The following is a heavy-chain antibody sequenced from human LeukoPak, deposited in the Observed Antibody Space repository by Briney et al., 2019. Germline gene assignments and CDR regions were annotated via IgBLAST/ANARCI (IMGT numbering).Heavy chain of an antibody. CDR1: GGSISSSNW. J-gene: IGHJ6*04. V-gene: IGHV4-4*02. CDR3: ARAIVPMVRGVIIPYYYYGMDV. Sequence: SETLSLTCAVSGGSISSSNWWSWVRQPPEKGLEWIGEIYHSGSTNYNPSLKSRVTISVDKSKNQFSLKLSSVTAADTAVYYCARAIVPMVRGVIIPYYYYGMDVWGKGTTVTVSS. CDR2: IYHSGST. D-gene: IGHD3-10*01.